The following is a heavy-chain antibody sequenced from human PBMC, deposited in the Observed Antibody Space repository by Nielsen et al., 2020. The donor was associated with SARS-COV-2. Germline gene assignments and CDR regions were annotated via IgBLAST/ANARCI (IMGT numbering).Heavy chain of an antibody. D-gene: IGHD2-8*01. Sequence: WVRQAPGQGLEWMGMIMPIFGTPTYAQKFQGRVTITAQRSTSTAYMELSSLRSEDTAIYYCARADCIKGGCPTDYSYGMDVWGQGTTVTVSS. CDR3: ARADCIKGGCPTDYSYGMDV. V-gene: IGHV1-69*06. CDR2: IMPIFGTP. J-gene: IGHJ6*02.